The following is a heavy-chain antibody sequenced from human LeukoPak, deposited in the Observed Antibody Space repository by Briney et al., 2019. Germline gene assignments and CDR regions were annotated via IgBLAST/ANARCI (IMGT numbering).Heavy chain of an antibody. D-gene: IGHD6-13*01. J-gene: IGHJ1*01. CDR1: GGSISSSSYY. Sequence: PSETLSLTCTVSGGSISSSSYYWGWIRQPPGKGLEWIGSIYYSGSTYYNPSLKSRVTISVDTSKNQFSLKLSSVTAADTAVYYCARLAGSSLLVRPLQHWGQGTLVTVSS. CDR3: ARLAGSSLLVRPLQH. CDR2: IYYSGST. V-gene: IGHV4-39*01.